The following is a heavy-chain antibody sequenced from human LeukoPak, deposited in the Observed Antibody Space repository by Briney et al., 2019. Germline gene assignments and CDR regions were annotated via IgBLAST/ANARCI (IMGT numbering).Heavy chain of an antibody. CDR2: INHSGST. Sequence: KPSQTLSLTCTVSGGSISSGGYYWSWIRQPPGRGLEWIGEINHSGSTIYNPSLRSRVTISVDTSKNQISLKLSSVTAADTAVYYCAREKGYCVSTNCYGGFFDYWGQGTLVTVSS. J-gene: IGHJ4*02. CDR1: GGSISSGGYY. V-gene: IGHV4-30-2*01. CDR3: AREKGYCVSTNCYGGFFDY. D-gene: IGHD2-2*01.